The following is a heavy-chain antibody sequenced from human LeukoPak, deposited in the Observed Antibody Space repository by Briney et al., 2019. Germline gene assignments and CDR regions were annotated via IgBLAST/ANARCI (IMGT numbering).Heavy chain of an antibody. D-gene: IGHD2-2*01. CDR3: ASRYCSSTSCRRYNWFDP. CDR1: GGTFSSYA. Sequence: ASVKVSCKASGGTFSSYAISWVRQAPGQGLEWMGRIIPILGIANYAQKFQGRVTITADKSTSTAYMEPSSLRSEDTAVYYCASRYCSSTSCRRYNWFDPWGQGTLVTVSS. CDR2: IIPILGIA. J-gene: IGHJ5*02. V-gene: IGHV1-69*04.